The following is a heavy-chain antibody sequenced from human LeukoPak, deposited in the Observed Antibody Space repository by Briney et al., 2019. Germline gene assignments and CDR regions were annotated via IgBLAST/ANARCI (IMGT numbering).Heavy chain of an antibody. V-gene: IGHV4-59*01. CDR1: GGSISSYY. Sequence: SETLSLTCTVSGGSISSYYWSWIRQPPGKGLGWIGYIYYSGSTNYNPSLKRRVTISVDTSKNQFSLKLSSVTAADTAVYYCARGSVLRYFDCWGQGTLVTVSS. CDR3: ARGSVLRYFDC. J-gene: IGHJ4*02. CDR2: IYYSGST. D-gene: IGHD3-9*01.